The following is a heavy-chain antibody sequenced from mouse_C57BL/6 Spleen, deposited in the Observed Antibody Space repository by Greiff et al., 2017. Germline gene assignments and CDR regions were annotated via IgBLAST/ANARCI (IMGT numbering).Heavy chain of an antibody. CDR1: GYAFSSSW. CDR3: SRSTYYSNSWFAY. Sequence: QVQLQQSGPELVKPGASVKISCKASGYAFSSSWMNWVKQRPGKGLEWIGRIYPGDGDTNYNGTFKGKATLTADKSSITDYMQLISLTSEDSAVYFCSRSTYYSNSWFAYWGQGTLVTVSA. CDR2: IYPGDGDT. V-gene: IGHV1-82*01. J-gene: IGHJ3*01. D-gene: IGHD2-5*01.